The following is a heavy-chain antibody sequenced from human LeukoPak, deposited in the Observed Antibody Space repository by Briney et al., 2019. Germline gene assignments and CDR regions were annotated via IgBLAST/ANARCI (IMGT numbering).Heavy chain of an antibody. CDR3: ATGTGELDPYFDY. Sequence: ASVKVSCKASGGTFSSYAISWVRQAPGQGLEWMGGIIPIFGTANYAQKFQGRVTMTEDTSTDTAYMELSSLRSEDTAVYYCATGTGELDPYFDYWGQGTLVTVSS. J-gene: IGHJ4*02. V-gene: IGHV1-69*06. CDR1: GGTFSSYA. D-gene: IGHD7-27*01. CDR2: IIPIFGTA.